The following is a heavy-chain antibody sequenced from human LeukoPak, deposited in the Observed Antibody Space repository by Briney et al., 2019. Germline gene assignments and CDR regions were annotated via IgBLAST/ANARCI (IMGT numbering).Heavy chain of an antibody. J-gene: IGHJ4*02. Sequence: SETLSLTCTLSAGSISTYYWSCFRHPPGKGPEWMGSIYYSTSTTYNPSLKSRVTKSLGTYRNEFSLKLRPGTAADTAVYYCARANNFDYWGEGALVTVSS. CDR3: ARANNFDY. CDR2: IYYSTST. CDR1: AGSISTYY. D-gene: IGHD1/OR15-1a*01. V-gene: IGHV4-59*01.